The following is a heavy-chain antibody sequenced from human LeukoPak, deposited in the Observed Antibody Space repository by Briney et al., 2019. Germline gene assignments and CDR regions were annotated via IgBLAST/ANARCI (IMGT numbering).Heavy chain of an antibody. CDR3: AREGLDTSDYYGSRLDY. CDR2: INPSDGGT. V-gene: IGHV1-46*01. Sequence: ASVKVSCKASGYSFTTYYMHWVRQAPGQGLEWMGIINPSDGGTSYAQKFQDRVTMTRDTSTSTVYMELSSLRFEDTAVYYCAREGLDTSDYYGSRLDYWGPGTLVTVSS. D-gene: IGHD3-22*01. J-gene: IGHJ4*02. CDR1: GYSFTTYY.